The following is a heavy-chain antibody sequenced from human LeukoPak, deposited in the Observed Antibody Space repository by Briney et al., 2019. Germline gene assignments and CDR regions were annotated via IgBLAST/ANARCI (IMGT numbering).Heavy chain of an antibody. J-gene: IGHJ3*02. CDR3: ASVRGTYQFDAFDI. CDR1: GFTFSRCW. CDR2: INSDESST. V-gene: IGHV3-74*01. D-gene: IGHD1-26*01. Sequence: GGSLRLSCAASGFTFSRCWMHWVRQAPGKGLVWVSRINSDESSTSYAGSVKGRFTISRDNAKNTLYLQMNSLRAEDTAVYYCASVRGTYQFDAFDIWGQGTMVTVSS.